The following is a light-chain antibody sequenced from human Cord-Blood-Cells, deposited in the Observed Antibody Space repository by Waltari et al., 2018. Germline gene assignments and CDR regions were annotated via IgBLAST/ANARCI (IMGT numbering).Light chain of an antibody. CDR3: QQSYSTTPIT. CDR1: QSISSY. CDR2: AAS. J-gene: IGKJ5*01. V-gene: IGKV1-39*01. Sequence: DIQMNQSPSSLSASVGDRVTITCQASQSISSYVNWYQQKPGKAPKLLIYAASSLQSGGPSRFSGSGSGTDFTLTSSSDQPEDCATYYGQQSYSTTPITCGQGTRLESK.